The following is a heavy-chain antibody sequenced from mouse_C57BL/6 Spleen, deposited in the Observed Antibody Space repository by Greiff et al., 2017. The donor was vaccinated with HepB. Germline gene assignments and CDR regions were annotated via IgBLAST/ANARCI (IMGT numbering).Heavy chain of an antibody. CDR3: ARGCGYAYFDY. D-gene: IGHD2-2*01. CDR2: IDPSDSYT. CDR1: GYTFTSYW. V-gene: IGHV1-69*01. Sequence: QVQLQQPGAELVMPGASVKLSCKASGYTFTSYWMHWVKQRPGQGLEWIGEIDPSDSYTNYNQKFKGKSTLTVDKSSSTAYMQLSSLTSEDSAVYYCARGCGYAYFDYWGQGTTLTVSS. J-gene: IGHJ2*01.